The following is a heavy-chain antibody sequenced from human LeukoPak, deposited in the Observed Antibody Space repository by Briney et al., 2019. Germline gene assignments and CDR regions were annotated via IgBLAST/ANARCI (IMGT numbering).Heavy chain of an antibody. D-gene: IGHD2-21*02. CDR3: ASPAYRGGDCYPLSY. J-gene: IGHJ4*02. V-gene: IGHV3-53*04. Sequence: GGSLRLSCAASGFTVSSNYMSWVRQAPGKGLEWVSVIYSGGSTYYADSVKGRFTISRHNSKNTLYLQMNSLRAEDTAVYYCASPAYRGGDCYPLSYWGQGTLVTVSS. CDR2: IYSGGST. CDR1: GFTVSSNY.